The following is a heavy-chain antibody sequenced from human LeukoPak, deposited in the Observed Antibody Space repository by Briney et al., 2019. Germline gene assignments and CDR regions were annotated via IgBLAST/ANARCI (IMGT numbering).Heavy chain of an antibody. J-gene: IGHJ4*02. V-gene: IGHV3-53*01. CDR2: FYSGGST. D-gene: IGHD5-24*01. CDR1: GFTVSSNY. CDR3: ARGDGYNYFES. Sequence: GGSLRLSCAASGFTVSSNYMSWVRQALGKGLEWVSVFYSGGSTYYADSVKGRFTISRDNSKNTLYLQMNSLRAEDTAVYYCARGDGYNYFESWGQGTLVTVSS.